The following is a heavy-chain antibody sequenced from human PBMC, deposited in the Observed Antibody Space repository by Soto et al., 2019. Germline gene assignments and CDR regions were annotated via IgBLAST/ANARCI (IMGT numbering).Heavy chain of an antibody. Sequence: PGGSLRLSCAASGFTFSSYAMSWVRQAPGKGLEWVSAISGSGGSTYYADSVKGRFTISRDNSKNTLYLQMNSLRAEDTAVYYCAKSSDDFWSGYYPNDAFDIWGQGTMVTVSS. J-gene: IGHJ3*02. V-gene: IGHV3-23*01. CDR1: GFTFSSYA. CDR3: AKSSDDFWSGYYPNDAFDI. CDR2: ISGSGGST. D-gene: IGHD3-3*01.